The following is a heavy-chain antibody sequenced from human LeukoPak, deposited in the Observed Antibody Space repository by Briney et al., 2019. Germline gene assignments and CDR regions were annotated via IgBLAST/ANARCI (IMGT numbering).Heavy chain of an antibody. CDR2: LDSGGST. D-gene: IGHD6-19*01. CDR3: ARDGSGWGGGFDY. CDR1: GFTVSSNY. J-gene: IGHJ4*02. Sequence: GGSLRLSCAASGFTVSSNYMNWVRQAPGKGPEWVSVLDSGGSTYYADSVKGRFTISRDNSKNTLYLQMNSLRAEDTAVYYRARDGSGWGGGFDYWGQGTLVTVSS. V-gene: IGHV3-66*01.